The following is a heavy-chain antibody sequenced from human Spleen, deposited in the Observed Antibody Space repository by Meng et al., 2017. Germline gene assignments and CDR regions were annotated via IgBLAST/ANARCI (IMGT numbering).Heavy chain of an antibody. D-gene: IGHD3-3*01. Sequence: SQTLSLTCAASGFTFSSYAMHWVRQAPSKGLEWIGEINHSGSTNYNPSLKSRVTISVDTSKNQFSLKLSSVTAADTAVYYCARVTVYYDFWSGRHDAFDIWGQGTMVTVSS. CDR2: INHSGST. CDR1: GFTFSSYA. CDR3: ARVTVYYDFWSGRHDAFDI. V-gene: IGHV4-34*01. J-gene: IGHJ3*02.